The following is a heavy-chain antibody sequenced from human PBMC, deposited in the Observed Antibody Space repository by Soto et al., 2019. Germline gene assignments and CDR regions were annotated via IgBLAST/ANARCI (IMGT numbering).Heavy chain of an antibody. J-gene: IGHJ4*02. CDR2: IGGGGITT. CDR1: GFIFSDYA. V-gene: IGHV3-23*01. CDR3: AKGSGGYRPYYFDF. Sequence: PGGSLRLSCAASGFIFSDYAMAWVRQPPGKGLDWISAIGGGGITTYYADSVKGRFTISRDNSKNILYLEMNSLTVDDTAVYYCAKGSGGYRPYYFDFWGQGT. D-gene: IGHD3-22*01.